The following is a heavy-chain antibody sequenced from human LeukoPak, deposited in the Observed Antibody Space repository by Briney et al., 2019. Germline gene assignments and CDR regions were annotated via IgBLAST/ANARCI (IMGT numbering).Heavy chain of an antibody. D-gene: IGHD6-19*01. J-gene: IGHJ6*02. CDR3: ARDFQTAVYYYYGMDV. CDR2: INPNSGGT. V-gene: IGHV1-2*02. Sequence: ASVKVSCKASGYTFTGYYMHWVRQAPGQGLEWMGWINPNSGGTNYAQKFQGRVTMTRDTSISTAYMELSSLRSEDTAVYYCARDFQTAVYYYYGMDVWGQGTTVTVSS. CDR1: GYTFTGYY.